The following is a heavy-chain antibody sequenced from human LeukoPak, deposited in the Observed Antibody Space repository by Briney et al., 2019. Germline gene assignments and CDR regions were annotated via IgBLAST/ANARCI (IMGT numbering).Heavy chain of an antibody. CDR2: ISSSRGYI. CDR1: GFTFSSYA. V-gene: IGHV3-64D*06. J-gene: IGHJ4*02. D-gene: IGHD6-13*01. Sequence: GGSLRLSCSASGFTFSSYAMYWVRQAPGKGLESVSTISSSRGYIYYADSVKGRFTISRDNSKNTMYLQMSSLRPDDTAVYYCVKGEYSSTWLLDYWGQGTLVTVSS. CDR3: VKGEYSSTWLLDY.